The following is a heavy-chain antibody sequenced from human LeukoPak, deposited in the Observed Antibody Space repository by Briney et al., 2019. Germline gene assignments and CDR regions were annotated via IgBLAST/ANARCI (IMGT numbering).Heavy chain of an antibody. Sequence: SETLSLTCAVYGESLNGHYWSWIRQPHGEGLEWIGEGSDRGGTKFNPSLKSRASILADTSKNQFTLKLTSVTAADTAVYYCAKNGQSGFSFDPRGQGTLVTVSS. CDR1: GESLNGHY. CDR2: GSDRGGT. CDR3: AKNGQSGFSFDP. J-gene: IGHJ5*02. V-gene: IGHV4-34*01. D-gene: IGHD2-8*01.